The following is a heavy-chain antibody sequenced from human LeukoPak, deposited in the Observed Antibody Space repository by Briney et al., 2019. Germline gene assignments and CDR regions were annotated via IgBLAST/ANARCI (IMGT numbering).Heavy chain of an antibody. CDR1: RFTFNNYW. CDR3: AELGITMIGGV. Sequence: GGSLRLSCAASRFTFNNYWMTWVRQASGNGLEWVANMNQDGSDKYYVDSVKGRFTISRDNAKNSLYLQMNSLRAEDTAVYYCAELGITMIGGVWGKGTTVTISS. CDR2: MNQDGSDK. J-gene: IGHJ6*04. D-gene: IGHD3-10*02. V-gene: IGHV3-7*01.